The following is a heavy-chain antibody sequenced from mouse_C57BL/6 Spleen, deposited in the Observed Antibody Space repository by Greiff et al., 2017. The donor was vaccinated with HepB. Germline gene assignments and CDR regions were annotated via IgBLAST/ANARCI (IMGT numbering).Heavy chain of an antibody. V-gene: IGHV1-82*01. CDR1: GYAFSSSC. J-gene: IGHJ2*01. Sequence: VQLQQSGPELVKPGASVKISCTASGYAFSSSCMHWVKQRPGKGLEWIGRIYPGDGDTNYNGKFKGKATLTADKSSSTAYMRLSSLTSEDSAVYFCEWNDYFDYWGQGTTLTVSS. CDR3: EWNDYFDY. CDR2: IYPGDGDT. D-gene: IGHD1-3*01.